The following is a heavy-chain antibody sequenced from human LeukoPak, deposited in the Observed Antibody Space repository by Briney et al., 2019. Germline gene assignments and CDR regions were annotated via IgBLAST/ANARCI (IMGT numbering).Heavy chain of an antibody. CDR2: INPSGGST. D-gene: IGHD3-22*01. V-gene: IGHV1-46*01. J-gene: IGHJ4*02. CDR1: GYTFTSYY. CDR3: ARDFHYDSSGLYYFDY. Sequence: ASVKVSCKAPGYTFTSYYMHWVRQAPGQGLEWMGIINPSGGSTSYAQKFQGRVTMTRDTSTSTVYMELSSLRSEDTAVYYCARDFHYDSSGLYYFDYWGQGTLVTVSS.